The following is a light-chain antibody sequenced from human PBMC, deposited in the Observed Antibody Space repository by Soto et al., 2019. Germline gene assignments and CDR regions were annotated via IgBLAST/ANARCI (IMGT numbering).Light chain of an antibody. J-gene: IGLJ3*02. Sequence: QLVLTQPPSASGTPGQRVTISCSGGSSNIANNYVYWYQQVPGTAPKLVIYNDIQRPSGVPDRFSGSKSGSSASLAITGLRSEDEADYYCAAWDDTLSGRLFGGGTQLTVL. CDR1: SSNIANNY. CDR3: AAWDDTLSGRL. CDR2: NDI. V-gene: IGLV1-47*02.